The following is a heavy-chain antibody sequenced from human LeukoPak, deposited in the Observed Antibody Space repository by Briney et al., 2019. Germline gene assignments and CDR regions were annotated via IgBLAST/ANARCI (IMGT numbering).Heavy chain of an antibody. D-gene: IGHD3-10*01. CDR1: GFTFSAYA. J-gene: IGHJ4*02. CDR3: AKRGVVIRVILVGFHKEAYYFDS. Sequence: GGSLRLSCTASGFTFSAYAMMWVRQAPGKGLEWVAGISDSGGSTKYADSVKGRFTISRDNRKNTLYLQMNSLRAEDTAVYFCAKRGVVIRVILVGFHKEAYYFDSWGQGALVTVSS. V-gene: IGHV3-23*01. CDR2: ISDSGGST.